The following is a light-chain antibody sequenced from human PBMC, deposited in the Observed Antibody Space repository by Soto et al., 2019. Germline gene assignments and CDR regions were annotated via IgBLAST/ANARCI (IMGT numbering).Light chain of an antibody. CDR3: HVWDSSSGHYI. Sequence: SYELTPPPSVSVAPGQAARISCGGTNIGRKSVHWYQQKPGRAPVVVVYDDSDRPSGIPERFSGANSGDTATLTISRVEAGDEADYYCHVWDSSSGHYIFGTGTKVTVL. V-gene: IGLV3-21*02. CDR2: DDS. CDR1: NIGRKS. J-gene: IGLJ1*01.